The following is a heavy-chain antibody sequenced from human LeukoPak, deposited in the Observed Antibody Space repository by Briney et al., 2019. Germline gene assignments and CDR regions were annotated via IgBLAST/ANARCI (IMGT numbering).Heavy chain of an antibody. V-gene: IGHV1-69*13. J-gene: IGHJ4*02. CDR1: GGTFSTYG. CDR3: AREKSTMYFDY. D-gene: IGHD5-24*01. CDR2: IIPMVGTP. Sequence: SVKVSCKASGGTFSTYGITWVRQAPGQGLEWMGQIIPMVGTPNYAQKFQDRVTITADESTTTAYLELSSLRSEDTAVYYCAREKSTMYFDYWGQGTLVTVSS.